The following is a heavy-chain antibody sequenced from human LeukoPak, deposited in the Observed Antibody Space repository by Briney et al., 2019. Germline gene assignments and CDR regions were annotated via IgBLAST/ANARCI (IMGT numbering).Heavy chain of an antibody. CDR3: ARSKNLRLGELSLDY. J-gene: IGHJ4*02. Sequence: GGSLRLSCAASGFTFDDYAMHWVRQAPGKGLEWVSGISWNGDIIGYADSVKGRFTISRDNSRNTLYLQMNSLRAEDTAVYYCARSKNLRLGELSLDYWGQGTLVTVSS. D-gene: IGHD3-16*02. CDR2: ISWNGDII. CDR1: GFTFDDYA. V-gene: IGHV3-9*01.